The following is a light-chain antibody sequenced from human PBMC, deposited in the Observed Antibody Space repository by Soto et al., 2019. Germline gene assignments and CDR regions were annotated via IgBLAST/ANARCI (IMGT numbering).Light chain of an antibody. Sequence: QSVLTQPASVSGSPGQSIAISCTGTRSDVGGYNSVSWYQQHPGKAPKLMIYNVSNRPSGVSDRFSGSKSGNTASLTISGLQAEDEADYYCSSYTSSNTYVFGTGTKVTVL. CDR2: NVS. CDR3: SSYTSSNTYV. V-gene: IGLV2-14*03. J-gene: IGLJ1*01. CDR1: RSDVGGYNS.